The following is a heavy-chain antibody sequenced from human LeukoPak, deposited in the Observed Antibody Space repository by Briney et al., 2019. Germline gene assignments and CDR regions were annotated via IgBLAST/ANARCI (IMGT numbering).Heavy chain of an antibody. Sequence: ASVKVSCKASGGTFSIYAISRVRQAPGQGLEWVGEIIPIFGTANYAQKFQGRVTMTTDTSTSTAYMELRSLRSDDTAVYYCARPLGYCSSTSCYGGTVFDYWGQGTLVTVSS. V-gene: IGHV1-69*05. CDR2: IIPIFGTA. CDR3: ARPLGYCSSTSCYGGTVFDY. D-gene: IGHD2-2*01. CDR1: GGTFSIYA. J-gene: IGHJ4*02.